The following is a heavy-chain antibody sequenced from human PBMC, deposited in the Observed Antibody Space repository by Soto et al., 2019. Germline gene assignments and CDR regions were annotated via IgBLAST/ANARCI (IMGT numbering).Heavy chain of an antibody. CDR2: ISWNSDSI. D-gene: IGHD3-3*01. V-gene: IGHV3-9*01. CDR1: GFIFDDFA. J-gene: IGHJ5*02. CDR3: TKVGGLYDFWSGPLHDDL. Sequence: EAQLVESGGGLVQPGRSLRLSCAGSGFIFDDFAIHWVRQAPGKGLEWVSGISWNSDSIGYADSVKGRFTISRDNAKNSLYLQMNSLRVEDTALYYCTKVGGLYDFWSGPLHDDLWGQGTLVTVSS.